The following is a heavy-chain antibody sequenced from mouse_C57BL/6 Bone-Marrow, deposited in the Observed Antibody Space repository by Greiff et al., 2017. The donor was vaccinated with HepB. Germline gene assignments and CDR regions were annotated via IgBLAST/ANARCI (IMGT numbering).Heavy chain of an antibody. CDR2: ISNGGGST. CDR3: ARKGLRPGVFDY. CDR1: GFTFSDYY. J-gene: IGHJ2*01. D-gene: IGHD2-4*01. V-gene: IGHV5-12*01. Sequence: DVKLVESGGGLVQPGGSLKLSCAASGFTFSDYYMYWVRQTPEKRLEWVAYISNGGGSTYYPDTVKGRFTISRDNAKNTLYLQMSRLKSEDTAMYYCARKGLRPGVFDYWGQGTTLTVSS.